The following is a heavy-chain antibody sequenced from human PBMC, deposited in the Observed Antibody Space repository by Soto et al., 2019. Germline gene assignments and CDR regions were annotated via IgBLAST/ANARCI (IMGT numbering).Heavy chain of an antibody. Sequence: QVQLVQSGAEVKKPGSSVKVSCKASGGTFSSYAISWVRQAPGQGLEWMGGIIPIFGTANYAQKFQGRVTITADESTSTAYMELSSLRSEDTAVYYCARDRIVVVPAYYYYYGMDVWGQGTTVTVSS. D-gene: IGHD2-2*01. CDR2: IIPIFGTA. V-gene: IGHV1-69*01. J-gene: IGHJ6*02. CDR1: GGTFSSYA. CDR3: ARDRIVVVPAYYYYYGMDV.